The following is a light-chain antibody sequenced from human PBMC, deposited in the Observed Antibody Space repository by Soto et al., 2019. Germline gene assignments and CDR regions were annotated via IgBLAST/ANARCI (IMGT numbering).Light chain of an antibody. CDR1: QSVSSY. V-gene: IGKV3-11*01. CDR3: QQRSNWSLT. Sequence: EIVLTQSPATLSLSPRERATLSCRASQSVSSYLAWYQQKPGQAPRLLIYDASNRATGIPARFSGSGSGTDFTLTISSLEPEDFAVYYCQQRSNWSLTFGGGTKVEI. J-gene: IGKJ4*01. CDR2: DAS.